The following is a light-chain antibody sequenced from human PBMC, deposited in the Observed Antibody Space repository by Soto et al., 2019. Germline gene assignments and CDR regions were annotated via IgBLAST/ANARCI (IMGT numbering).Light chain of an antibody. J-gene: IGKJ1*01. CDR2: DAS. Sequence: EIVMTQSPATLSVSPGERVTLSCTASQSVSNKLAWYQQKPGQAPRLLIYDASGRAGSVPARLSGSGSGTEFTLTISSLQSEDFAVYFCQQYDDWPPTSGQGTKVEIK. CDR3: QQYDDWPPT. CDR1: QSVSNK. V-gene: IGKV3-15*01.